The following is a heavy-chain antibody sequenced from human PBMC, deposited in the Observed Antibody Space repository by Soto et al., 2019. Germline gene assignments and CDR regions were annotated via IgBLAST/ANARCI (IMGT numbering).Heavy chain of an antibody. J-gene: IGHJ4*02. CDR3: ARASRYYWNYMMY. Sequence: QVPLVQSGAEVKKPGTSLKVSCKASGYTFSNEAITWVRQAPGQGLEWMGWVSAYNGNTNYAQKFKGRVTMTTDTSTSTAYMEVRSLRYDDTAVYFCARASRYYWNYMMYWGQGTAVTVSS. V-gene: IGHV1-18*01. CDR2: VSAYNGNT. CDR1: GYTFSNEA. D-gene: IGHD1-1*01.